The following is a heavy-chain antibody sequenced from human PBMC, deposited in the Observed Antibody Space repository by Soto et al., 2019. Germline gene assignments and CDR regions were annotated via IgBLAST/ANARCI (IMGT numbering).Heavy chain of an antibody. CDR3: AAGPRGYYYGMDV. CDR2: ISGSGGSK. J-gene: IGHJ6*02. Sequence: GGSLRLSCAASGFTFSSYAMSWVRQAPGKGLEWVSAISGSGGSKYYADSVKGRFTISRDNSKNTLYLQMNSLRAEDTAVYYCAAGPRGYYYGMDVWGQGTTVTVSS. D-gene: IGHD6-13*01. CDR1: GFTFSSYA. V-gene: IGHV3-23*01.